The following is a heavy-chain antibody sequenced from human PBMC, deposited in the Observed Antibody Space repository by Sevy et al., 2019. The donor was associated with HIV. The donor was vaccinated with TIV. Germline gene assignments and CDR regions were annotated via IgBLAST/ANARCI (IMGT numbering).Heavy chain of an antibody. Sequence: GESLKISCAASGFTFSSYAMSWVRQAPGKGLEWVSAISGSGGGTYYADSVKGRFTISRDNSKNTLYLQMNSLRAEDTAVYYCAKGYCNSGICYHFDYWGQGTLVTVSS. CDR1: GFTFSSYA. V-gene: IGHV3-23*01. D-gene: IGHD2-15*01. CDR3: AKGYCNSGICYHFDY. J-gene: IGHJ4*02. CDR2: ISGSGGGT.